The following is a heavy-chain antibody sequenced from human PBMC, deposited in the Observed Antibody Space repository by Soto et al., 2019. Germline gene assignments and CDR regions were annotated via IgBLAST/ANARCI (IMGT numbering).Heavy chain of an antibody. J-gene: IGHJ1*01. CDR2: ISGSVGTA. CDR3: AXEDNYYDSSGYYLEYFHH. Sequence: GGSLRLSCAASGFAFSSYAMTWVRQARVNGLECVSIISGSVGTAYYADSVKGRFTVCRCRSEETVYLRMNSLRAYYTAVYYFAXEDNYYDSSGYYLEYFHHWGQGTLVTVSS. D-gene: IGHD3-22*01. CDR1: GFAFSSYA. V-gene: IGHV3-23*01.